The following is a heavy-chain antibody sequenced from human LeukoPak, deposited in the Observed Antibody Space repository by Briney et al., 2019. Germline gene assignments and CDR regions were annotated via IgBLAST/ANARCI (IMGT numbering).Heavy chain of an antibody. J-gene: IGHJ4*02. CDR1: GGSFSGYY. CDR3: ARGWRNRPTIDY. V-gene: IGHV4-34*01. D-gene: IGHD1-14*01. Sequence: SETLSLTCAVYGGSFSGYYWSWIRQPPGKGLEWIGEINHSGSTNYNPSLKSRVTISVDTSKNQFSLKLSSVTAADTAVYYCARGWRNRPTIDYWGRGTLVTVSS. CDR2: INHSGST.